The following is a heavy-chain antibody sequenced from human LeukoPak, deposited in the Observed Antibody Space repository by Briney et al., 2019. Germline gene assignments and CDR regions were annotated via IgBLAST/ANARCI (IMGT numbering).Heavy chain of an antibody. V-gene: IGHV3-23*01. CDR1: GFPFSTYG. D-gene: IGHD4-17*01. CDR2: ITGSGDFA. Sequence: PGGSLRLSCAASGFPFSTYGISWVRRAPGKGLEWVSAITGSGDFAKYADSVRGRFTISRDNSKNTVYLQMNSLTVEDTALYYCTKRITATAPFDSWGQGALVIVSS. CDR3: TKRITATAPFDS. J-gene: IGHJ4*02.